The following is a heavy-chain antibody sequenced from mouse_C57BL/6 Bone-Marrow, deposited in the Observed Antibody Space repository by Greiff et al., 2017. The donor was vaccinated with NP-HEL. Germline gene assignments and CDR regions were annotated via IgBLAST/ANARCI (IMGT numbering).Heavy chain of an antibody. J-gene: IGHJ1*03. CDR1: GYTFTDYY. CDR3: ARYPLTGYFDV. CDR2: INPNNGGT. Sequence: VQLQQSGPELVKPGASVKISCKASGYTFTDYYMNWVKQSHGKSLEWIGDINPNNGGTSYNQKFKGKATLTVDKSSSTAYMELRSLTSEDSAVYYCARYPLTGYFDVWGTGTTVTVSS. D-gene: IGHD1-1*01. V-gene: IGHV1-26*01.